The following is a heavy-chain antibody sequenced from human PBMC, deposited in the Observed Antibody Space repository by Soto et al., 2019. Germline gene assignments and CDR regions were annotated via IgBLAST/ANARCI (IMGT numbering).Heavy chain of an antibody. CDR3: ASKRLYFYGLDV. Sequence: EVQLVESGGGLVQPGGSLRLSCTASGFSLSTSWMTWVRQAPGKGLEWVANIMQDGSDKYYVDSVKGRFTIPRDNAKNPLYLQMTSLRAEDSAVDYCASKRLYFYGLDVWGQGTTVTVSS. J-gene: IGHJ6*02. CDR2: IMQDGSDK. V-gene: IGHV3-7*01. CDR1: GFSLSTSW.